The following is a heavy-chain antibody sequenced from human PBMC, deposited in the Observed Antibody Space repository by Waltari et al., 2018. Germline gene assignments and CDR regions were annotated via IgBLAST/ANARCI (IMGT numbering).Heavy chain of an antibody. CDR3: ARGVVVPAAAMRYFDL. CDR1: TGSFSNYF. J-gene: IGHJ2*01. CDR2: VDHSGST. V-gene: IGHV4-34*02. Sequence: QVHLQQWGAGLLKPSETLSLTCAVYTGSFSNYFWPWIRHPPGQGLELFGGVDHSGSTNYNPSLRSRATMSVDTSKNQFSLKLNSLTAADTAIYYCARGVVVPAAAMRYFDLWGRGTLVTVS. D-gene: IGHD2-2*01.